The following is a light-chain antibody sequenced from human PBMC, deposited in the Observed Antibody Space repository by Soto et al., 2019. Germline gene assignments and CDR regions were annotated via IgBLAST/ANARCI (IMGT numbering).Light chain of an antibody. CDR1: SSDVGDYNF. V-gene: IGLV2-14*01. CDR3: SSYTSSITVV. Sequence: QSALTQPASVSGSPGQSITICCTGTSSDVGDYNFVAWYQHHPGKAPKLMIYEVSNRPSGVSNRFSGSKSGNTASLTISGLQAEDEADYYCSSYTSSITVVFGGGTKVTVL. J-gene: IGLJ2*01. CDR2: EVS.